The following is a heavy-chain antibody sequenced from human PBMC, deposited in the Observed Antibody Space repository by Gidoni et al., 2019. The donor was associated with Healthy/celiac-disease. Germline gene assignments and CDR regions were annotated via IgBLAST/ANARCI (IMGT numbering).Heavy chain of an antibody. Sequence: EVQLVESGGGWVQPGGSLRLSCAASGFTFSSYDMHWVRQATGKGLEWVSAIGTAGDTYYPGSVKGRFTISRENAKNSLYLQMNSLRAGDTAVYYCARDRWGYYGMDVWGQGTTVTVSS. CDR3: ARDRWGYYGMDV. CDR2: IGTAGDT. CDR1: GFTFSSYD. V-gene: IGHV3-13*01. D-gene: IGHD1-26*01. J-gene: IGHJ6*02.